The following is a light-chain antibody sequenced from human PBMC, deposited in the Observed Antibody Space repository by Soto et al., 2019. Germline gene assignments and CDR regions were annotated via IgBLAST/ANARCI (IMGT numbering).Light chain of an antibody. CDR2: KAS. J-gene: IGKJ1*01. V-gene: IGKV1-5*03. CDR3: QQFNSYPWT. CDR1: QSIGSW. Sequence: SQSIGSWLAWYQQKPGKAPNLLIYKASSLESGVPSRFSGSGSGTEFTVTISSLQPEDFATYYCQQFNSYPWTFGQGTKVDIK.